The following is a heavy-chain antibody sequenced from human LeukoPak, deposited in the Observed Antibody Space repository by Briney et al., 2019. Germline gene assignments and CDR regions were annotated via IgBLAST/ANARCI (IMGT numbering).Heavy chain of an antibody. Sequence: SETLSLTCTVSGGSISSYYWSWIRQPAGKGLEWIGRIYTSGSTNYNPSLKSRVTMPVDTSKNQFSLKLSSVTAADTAVYYCARVVVAATAGWYFDLWGRGTLVTVSS. J-gene: IGHJ2*01. V-gene: IGHV4-4*07. CDR2: IYTSGST. CDR3: ARVVVAATAGWYFDL. CDR1: GGSISSYY. D-gene: IGHD2-15*01.